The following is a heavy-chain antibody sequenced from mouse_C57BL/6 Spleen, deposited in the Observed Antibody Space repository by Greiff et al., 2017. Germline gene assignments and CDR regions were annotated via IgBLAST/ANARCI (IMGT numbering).Heavy chain of an antibody. D-gene: IGHD1-1*01. CDR1: GYTFTSYW. J-gene: IGHJ2*01. CDR3: ARRYYGSSYGYFDY. CDR2: IDPSDSET. Sequence: QVQLQQPGAELVRPGSSVKLSCKASGYTFTSYWMHWVKQRPIQGLEWIGNIDPSDSETHYNQKFKDKATLTVEKSSSTAYMQLSSLTSEDSAVYYCARRYYGSSYGYFDYWCQGTTLTVSS. V-gene: IGHV1-52*01.